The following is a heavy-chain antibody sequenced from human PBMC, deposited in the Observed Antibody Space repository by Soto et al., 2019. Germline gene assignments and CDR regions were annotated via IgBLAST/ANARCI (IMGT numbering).Heavy chain of an antibody. J-gene: IGHJ4*02. CDR1: GFTLRNYW. CDR3: ARDLAARAPPYYFDY. V-gene: IGHV3-7*01. D-gene: IGHD6-13*01. CDR2: VNEDGTIK. Sequence: EVQLVESGGGLVQPGGSLRLSCAASGFTLRNYWMSWVRQAPGKGLEWVDNVNEDGTIKYYLNSVKGGFPISRDNDSTSPNLQMSSRRVEDTAVYYCARDLAARAPPYYFDYWGQGTLVTVSS.